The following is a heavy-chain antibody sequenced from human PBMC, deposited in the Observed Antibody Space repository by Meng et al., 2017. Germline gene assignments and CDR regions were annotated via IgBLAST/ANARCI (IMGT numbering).Heavy chain of an antibody. CDR3: ARDEDISAAGKRFGDY. J-gene: IGHJ4*02. CDR1: AHSVHSFC. Sequence: AYGKQPGAPANDPSMSLAHSVHSFCHHRVPRDPVLGLQWRGPDKPKRGDTLYAQRFQCRVTMTGGTSIRTAYMELRGLRSDDTAMYYCARDEDISAAGKRFGDYWGQGTLVTVSS. D-gene: IGHD6-13*01. CDR2: DKPKRGDT. V-gene: IGHV1-2*06.